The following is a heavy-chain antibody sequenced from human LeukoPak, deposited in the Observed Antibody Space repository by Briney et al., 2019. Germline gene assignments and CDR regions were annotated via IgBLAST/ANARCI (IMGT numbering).Heavy chain of an antibody. D-gene: IGHD6-13*01. J-gene: IGHJ3*02. Sequence: GGSLRLSCAASGFTFDDYGMSWVRQAPGKGLEWVSGINWNSGSTGYADSVKGRFTISRDNAKNSLYLQMNSLRAEDTALYYCARGGVSSSWYSDAFDIWGQGTMVTVSS. CDR2: INWNSGST. CDR1: GFTFDDYG. V-gene: IGHV3-20*04. CDR3: ARGGVSSSWYSDAFDI.